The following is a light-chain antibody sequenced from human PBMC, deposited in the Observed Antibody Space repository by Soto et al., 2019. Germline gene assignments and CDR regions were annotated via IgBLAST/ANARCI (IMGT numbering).Light chain of an antibody. V-gene: IGKV3-20*01. CDR1: QSLTRRY. CDR3: QQYGSSPGT. CDR2: GAS. Sequence: EIVLTQSPGTLSLSAGERATLSCRASQSLTRRYLAWYQQKPGQAPRLLIYGASSRATGIPDRFSGSGSGTDFTLTISRLELEDFAVYYWQQYGSSPGTFGQGTKVEIK. J-gene: IGKJ1*01.